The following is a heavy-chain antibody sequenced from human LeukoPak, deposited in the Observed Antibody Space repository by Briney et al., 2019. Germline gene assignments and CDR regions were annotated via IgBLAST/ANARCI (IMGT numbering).Heavy chain of an antibody. CDR3: AKDRTVGASYWYFDL. J-gene: IGHJ2*01. Sequence: GSLRLSCVVSGFTFSIYAMSWVRQAPGKGLEWVSLISGSDGSTYYADSVKGRFTISRDNSKNTLYLQMNSLRAEDTAIYYCAKDRTVGASYWYFDLWGRGTLVTVSS. CDR2: ISGSDGST. V-gene: IGHV3-23*01. D-gene: IGHD1-26*01. CDR1: GFTFSIYA.